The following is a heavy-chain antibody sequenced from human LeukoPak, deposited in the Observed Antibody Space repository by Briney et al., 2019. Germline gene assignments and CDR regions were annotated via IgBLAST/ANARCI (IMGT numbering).Heavy chain of an antibody. CDR3: ARPRITMVRGVSFDAFDI. J-gene: IGHJ3*02. Sequence: PGGSLRLSCAASGFTFSSYAMHWVRQAPGKGLEWVAVISYDGSNKYYADSVKGRFTISRDNSKNTLYLQMNSLRAEDTAVYYCARPRITMVRGVSFDAFDIWGQGTMVTVSS. V-gene: IGHV3-30*04. D-gene: IGHD3-10*01. CDR1: GFTFSSYA. CDR2: ISYDGSNK.